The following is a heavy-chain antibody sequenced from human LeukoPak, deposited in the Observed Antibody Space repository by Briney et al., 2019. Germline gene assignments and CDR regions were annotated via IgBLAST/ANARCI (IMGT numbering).Heavy chain of an antibody. D-gene: IGHD1-26*01. V-gene: IGHV1-2*02. CDR3: ARDHRRYSGSYFGY. J-gene: IGHJ4*02. CDR1: GYTFTGYY. CDR2: INPNSGGT. Sequence: GASVKASCKASGYTFTGYYMHWVRQAPGQGLEWMGWINPNSGGTNYAQKFQGRVTMTRDTSISTAYMELSRLRSDDTAVYYCARDHRRYSGSYFGYWGQGTLVTVSS.